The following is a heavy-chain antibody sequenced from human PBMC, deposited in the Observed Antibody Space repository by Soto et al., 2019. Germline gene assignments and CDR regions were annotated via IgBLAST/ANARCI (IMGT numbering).Heavy chain of an antibody. J-gene: IGHJ6*02. CDR1: GDSISSGNKY. Sequence: SETLSLTCTVSGDSISSGNKYWSWIRQPPGKGLEWIGYIYSSGSTYYNPSLKSRLSISLHTSDNQFSLKSDSATDADSAVYYCARVPSPFDYYYAMDVWGHGTTVTVSS. D-gene: IGHD3-16*01. CDR2: IYSSGST. CDR3: ARVPSPFDYYYAMDV. V-gene: IGHV4-30-4*01.